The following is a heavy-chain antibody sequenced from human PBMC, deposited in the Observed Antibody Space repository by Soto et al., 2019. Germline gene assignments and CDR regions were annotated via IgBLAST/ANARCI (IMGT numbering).Heavy chain of an antibody. CDR1: GDTFNFYS. CDR3: ASSHGSGYRAFDY. CDR2: VNPIVSMS. D-gene: IGHD3-10*01. V-gene: IGHV1-69*02. J-gene: IGHJ4*02. Sequence: QVQLVQSGAEVKRPGSSVKVSCKASGDTFNFYSINWVRQAPGVGLEWMGRVNPIVSMSNYAQKFQGRVTMTADKSTSTAYMELRSLRSEDTALSYCASSHGSGYRAFDYWGQGALVTVSS.